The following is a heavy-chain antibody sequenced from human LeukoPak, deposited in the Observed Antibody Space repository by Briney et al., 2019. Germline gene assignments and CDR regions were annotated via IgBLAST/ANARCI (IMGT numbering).Heavy chain of an antibody. J-gene: IGHJ6*03. CDR2: ISGSGGST. Sequence: GGSLRLSCAASGFTFSSYAMSWVRQAPGKGLEWVSAISGSGGSTYYADSVKGRFTVSRDNSKSPLYLQMNSLRAEDTALYFCAKDIVRGYCSGGGCYNYMDVWGKGTTVTVSS. D-gene: IGHD2-15*01. CDR3: AKDIVRGYCSGGGCYNYMDV. V-gene: IGHV3-23*01. CDR1: GFTFSSYA.